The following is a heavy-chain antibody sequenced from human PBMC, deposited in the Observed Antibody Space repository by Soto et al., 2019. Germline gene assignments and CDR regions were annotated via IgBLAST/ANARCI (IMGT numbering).Heavy chain of an antibody. V-gene: IGHV1-18*01. CDR2: ISAHNGNT. CDR1: GYTFTSYG. Sequence: QVHLVQSGAEVKKPGASVKVSCKASGYTFTSYGITWVRQAPGQGLEWMGWISAHNGNTDYAQKLQGRVIVTRDTSMNTAYMELRSLISDDTAVYYCARGRYGDYWGQGALVTVSS. D-gene: IGHD1-1*01. J-gene: IGHJ4*02. CDR3: ARGRYGDY.